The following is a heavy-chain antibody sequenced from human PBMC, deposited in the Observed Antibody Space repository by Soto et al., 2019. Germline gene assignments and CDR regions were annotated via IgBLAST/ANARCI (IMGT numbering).Heavy chain of an antibody. CDR1: GFAFSNFY. V-gene: IGHV3-21*01. CDR3: ARAPPGDLYGMDV. J-gene: IGHJ6*02. Sequence: EVQLVESGGGLVKPGGSLRLSCEASGFAFSNFYMNWVRQAPEKGLEWVSSISGNSAYIKYTDSVKGRFTISRDNAKTSLYLQMNSLRAEDTAVYFCARAPPGDLYGMDVWGQGTTITVSS. D-gene: IGHD1-26*01. CDR2: ISGNSAYI.